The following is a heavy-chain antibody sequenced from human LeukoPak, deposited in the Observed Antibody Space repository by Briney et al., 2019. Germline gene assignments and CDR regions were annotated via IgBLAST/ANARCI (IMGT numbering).Heavy chain of an antibody. V-gene: IGHV1-18*01. CDR3: ARDDRKSFLYKEVLRFLEWPLEGWFDP. CDR2: ISAYNGNT. J-gene: IGHJ5*02. CDR1: GYTFTSYG. D-gene: IGHD3-3*01. Sequence: VSVKVSCKASGYTFTSYGISWVRQAPGQGLEWMGWISAYNGNTNYAQKLQGRVTMTTDTSTSTAYMELRSLRSDDTAVYYCARDDRKSFLYKEVLRFLEWPLEGWFDPWGQGTLVTVSS.